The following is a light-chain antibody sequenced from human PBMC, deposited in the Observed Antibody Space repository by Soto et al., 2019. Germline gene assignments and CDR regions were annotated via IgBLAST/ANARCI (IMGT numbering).Light chain of an antibody. J-gene: IGKJ1*01. Sequence: EIVLTQSPATLSLSPGERATLSCRASQSVSSYLAWYQQKPGQAPRLLIYDASNRATSIPARFSGSGSGTDFTLTISSLEPEDFAVYYCQQRINWPVTFGQGTKVEIK. CDR2: DAS. CDR1: QSVSSY. V-gene: IGKV3-11*01. CDR3: QQRINWPVT.